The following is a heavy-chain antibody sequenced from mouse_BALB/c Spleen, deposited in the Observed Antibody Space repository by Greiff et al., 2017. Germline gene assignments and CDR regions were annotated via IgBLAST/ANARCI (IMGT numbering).Heavy chain of an antibody. V-gene: IGHV1-5*01. Sequence: VQLQQSGTVLARPGASVKMSCKASGYTFTSYWMHWVKQRPGQGLEWIGAIYPGNSDTSYNQKFKGKAKLTAVTSTSTAYMELSSLTNEDSAVYYCTRDGYSDYFDYWGQGTTLTVSS. CDR1: GYTFTSYW. CDR2: IYPGNSDT. CDR3: TRDGYSDYFDY. J-gene: IGHJ2*01. D-gene: IGHD2-3*01.